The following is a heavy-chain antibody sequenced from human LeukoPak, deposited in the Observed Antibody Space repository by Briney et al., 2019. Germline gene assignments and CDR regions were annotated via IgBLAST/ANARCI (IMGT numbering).Heavy chain of an antibody. D-gene: IGHD1-7*01. J-gene: IGHJ4*02. Sequence: GASVKVSCKVSGYTLTELSMHWVRQAPGKGLDWMGGFDPEDGETIYAQKFQGRVTMTEDTSTDTAYMELSSLRSEDTAVYYCATFSAYNWNYGPFDYWGQGTLVTVSS. V-gene: IGHV1-24*01. CDR1: GYTLTELS. CDR2: FDPEDGET. CDR3: ATFSAYNWNYGPFDY.